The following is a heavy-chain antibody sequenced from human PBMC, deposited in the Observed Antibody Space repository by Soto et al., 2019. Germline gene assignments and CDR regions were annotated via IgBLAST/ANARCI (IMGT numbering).Heavy chain of an antibody. CDR1: GFTFSSYA. Sequence: EVQLLESGGGLVQPGGSLRLSCAASGFTFSSYAMSWVRQAPGKGLEWVSAISGSRGSTYYADSVKGRFTISRDNSNNTQHLQMDSLRAEDSAVYYCARGGYDSSGFGWRDYYYGMDVWGQGTTVTVSS. D-gene: IGHD3-22*01. CDR3: ARGGYDSSGFGWRDYYYGMDV. V-gene: IGHV3-23*01. CDR2: ISGSRGST. J-gene: IGHJ6*02.